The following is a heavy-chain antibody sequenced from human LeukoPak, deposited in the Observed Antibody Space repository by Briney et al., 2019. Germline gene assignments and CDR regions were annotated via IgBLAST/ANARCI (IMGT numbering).Heavy chain of an antibody. D-gene: IGHD4-17*01. V-gene: IGHV4-4*07. Sequence: SETLSLTCTVSGGSINTYYWSWIRQPAGKGLEWIGRIYTSGSTNYNPSLKSQVTMSVDTSKNQFSLKLSSVTAADTAVYYCARGPLTMTRGFDLWGQGTLVSVSS. CDR2: IYTSGST. CDR1: GGSINTYY. J-gene: IGHJ5*02. CDR3: ARGPLTMTRGFDL.